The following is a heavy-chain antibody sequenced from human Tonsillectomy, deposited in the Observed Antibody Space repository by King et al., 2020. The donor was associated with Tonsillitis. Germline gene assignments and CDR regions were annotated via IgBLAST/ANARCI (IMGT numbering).Heavy chain of an antibody. J-gene: IGHJ4*02. V-gene: IGHV4-39*01. CDR2: LYFSGST. CDR3: ARHGTVTGKIDY. Sequence: QLQESGPGLVKPSETLSLTCAVSGDSISSGSYHWAWIRQPPGKGLEWIASLYFSGSTYYNPSLKSRVTISVDTSRNQFSLKVTSVTATDTAVYYCARHGTVTGKIDYWGQGTLVTVSS. D-gene: IGHD4-17*01. CDR1: GDSISSGSYH.